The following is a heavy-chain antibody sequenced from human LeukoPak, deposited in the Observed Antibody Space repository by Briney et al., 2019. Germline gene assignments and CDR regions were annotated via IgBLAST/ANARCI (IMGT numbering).Heavy chain of an antibody. CDR3: ARDDSSGYYSYNAFDI. Sequence: PSETLSLTCAVSGYSISSGYYWGWIRQPPGKGLEWIGSIYHSGSTNYNPSLKSRVTMSVDTSKNQFSLKLSSVTAADTAVYYCARDDSSGYYSYNAFDIWGQGTMVTVSS. CDR2: IYHSGST. J-gene: IGHJ3*02. V-gene: IGHV4-38-2*02. D-gene: IGHD3-22*01. CDR1: GYSISSGYY.